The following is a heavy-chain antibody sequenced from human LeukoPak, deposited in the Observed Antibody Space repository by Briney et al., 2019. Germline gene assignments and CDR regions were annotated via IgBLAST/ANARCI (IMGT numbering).Heavy chain of an antibody. Sequence: SETLSLTCTVSGYSITSGHYWGWIRQPPGKGLEWIGNVHVSGGTYYNPSHKGRVTISLDTSKNQFSLKLTAVTAADTAIYYCARDRADSGGNGFDYWGQGTLVTVSS. D-gene: IGHD4-23*01. CDR2: VHVSGGT. J-gene: IGHJ4*02. CDR3: ARDRADSGGNGFDY. V-gene: IGHV4-38-2*02. CDR1: GYSITSGHY.